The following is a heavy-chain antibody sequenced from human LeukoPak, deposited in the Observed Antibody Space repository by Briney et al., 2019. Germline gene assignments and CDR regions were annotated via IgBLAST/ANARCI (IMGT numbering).Heavy chain of an antibody. Sequence: SETLSLTCPVSGGSISSSDWWSWVRQPPGKGLEWIGEISHSGSTNYNPSLKSRVTISVDKSKNQFSLKLSSVTAADTAVYYCARVICSGGSCRFDYWGQGTLVTVSS. V-gene: IGHV4-4*02. CDR2: ISHSGST. D-gene: IGHD2-15*01. J-gene: IGHJ4*02. CDR1: GGSISSSDW. CDR3: ARVICSGGSCRFDY.